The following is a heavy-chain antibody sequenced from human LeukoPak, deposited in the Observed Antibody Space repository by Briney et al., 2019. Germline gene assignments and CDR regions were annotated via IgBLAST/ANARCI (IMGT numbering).Heavy chain of an antibody. V-gene: IGHV3-9*01. CDR2: ISWNSGNI. Sequence: GRSLRLSCAASGFTFDDYAMHWVRQAPGKGLEWVSGISWNSGNIHYADSVKGRFTISRDKAKNSLYPQIYSRRAEDRALLYCGKGERPSSCYQFAFDIGGQVTMVTVSS. J-gene: IGHJ3*02. CDR1: GFTFDDYA. D-gene: IGHD3-22*01. CDR3: GKGERPSSCYQFAFDI.